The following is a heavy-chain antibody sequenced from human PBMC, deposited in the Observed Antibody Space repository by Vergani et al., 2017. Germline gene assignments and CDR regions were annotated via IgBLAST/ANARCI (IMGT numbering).Heavy chain of an antibody. J-gene: IGHJ3*02. CDR1: GFTFSDYY. CDR2: ISSSSSYT. D-gene: IGHD6-13*01. Sequence: QVQLVESGGGLVKPGGSLRLSCAASGFTFSDYYMSWIRQAPGKGLEWVSYISSSSSYTNYADSVKCRFTISRDNAKNSLYLQMNSLRAEDTAVYYCARDIAAAGTGGAFDIWGQGTMVAVSS. CDR3: ARDIAAAGTGGAFDI. V-gene: IGHV3-11*06.